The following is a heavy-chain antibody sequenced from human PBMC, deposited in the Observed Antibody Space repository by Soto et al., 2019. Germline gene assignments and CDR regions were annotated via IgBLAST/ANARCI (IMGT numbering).Heavy chain of an antibody. CDR3: VKGPSLYYDSSGTDAFDI. CDR2: ISSNGGST. Sequence: GGSLRLSCSASGFTFSSYAMHWVRQAPGKGLEYVSAISSNGGSTYYADSVKGRFTTSRDNSKNTLYLQMSSLRAEDTAVYYCVKGPSLYYDSSGTDAFDIWGQGTMVTVSS. J-gene: IGHJ3*02. CDR1: GFTFSSYA. D-gene: IGHD3-22*01. V-gene: IGHV3-64D*08.